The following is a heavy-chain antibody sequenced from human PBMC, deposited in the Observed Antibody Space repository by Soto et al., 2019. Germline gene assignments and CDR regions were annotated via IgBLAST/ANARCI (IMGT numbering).Heavy chain of an antibody. Sequence: GGSLRLSCAASGFTFDDYTMHWVRQAPGKGLEWVSLISWDGGSTYYADSVKGRFTISRDNSKNSLYLQMNSLRTEDTALYYCAKGSRSYSDYWGQGTLVTVSS. V-gene: IGHV3-43*01. CDR1: GFTFDDYT. J-gene: IGHJ4*02. CDR3: AKGSRSYSDY. CDR2: ISWDGGST.